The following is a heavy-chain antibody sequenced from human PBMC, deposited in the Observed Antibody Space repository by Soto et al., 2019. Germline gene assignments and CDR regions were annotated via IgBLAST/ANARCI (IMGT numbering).Heavy chain of an antibody. CDR1: GFTFSTYA. D-gene: IGHD2-8*01. J-gene: IGHJ3*02. V-gene: IGHV3-23*01. CDR3: AKARDYMGMVDAFDI. CDR2: ISGSGDTT. Sequence: EVHLLESGGGFVQPGGSLRLSCAASGFTFSTYAMTWVRQGPGKGLEYLSVISGSGDTTYYPDSVKGRFTISRDNSKNTLYLKMSRWRAEDTAVYFGAKARDYMGMVDAFDIWGQGTRVTVSS.